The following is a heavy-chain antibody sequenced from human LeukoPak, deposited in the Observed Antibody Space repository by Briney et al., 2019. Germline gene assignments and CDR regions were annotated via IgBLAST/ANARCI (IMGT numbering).Heavy chain of an antibody. V-gene: IGHV4-34*01. J-gene: IGHJ4*02. Sequence: SETLSLTCAVYGGSFSGYYWSLIRQPPGKGLEWIGEINESGSTNYNPSLKSRVAISVDTSKNQFSLNLSSVTAADTAVYYCARRRRISSSWYAVIDYWGQGTLVTVSS. CDR1: GGSFSGYY. D-gene: IGHD6-13*01. CDR2: INESGST. CDR3: ARRRRISSSWYAVIDY.